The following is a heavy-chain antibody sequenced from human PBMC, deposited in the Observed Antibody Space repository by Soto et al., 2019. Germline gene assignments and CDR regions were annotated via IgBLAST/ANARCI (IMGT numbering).Heavy chain of an antibody. CDR1: GGSISSGDYY. CDR2: IYYSGST. J-gene: IGHJ4*02. D-gene: IGHD3-22*01. Sequence: SETLSLTCTVSGGSISSGDYYWSWIRQPPGKGLEWIGYIYYSGSTYYNPSLKSRVTISVDTSKNQFSLKLSSVTAADTAVYYCARGAPMYYYDSSGYVDYWGQGTQVTVSS. V-gene: IGHV4-30-4*01. CDR3: ARGAPMYYYDSSGYVDY.